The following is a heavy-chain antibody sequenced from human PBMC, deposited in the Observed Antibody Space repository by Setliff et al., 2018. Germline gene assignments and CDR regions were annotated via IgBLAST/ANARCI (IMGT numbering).Heavy chain of an antibody. V-gene: IGHV4-34*01. Sequence: TSETLSLTCAVYGGSFSGYYWTWVRQSPESGLEWIGEINHSGATNYNPSLKSRVTISVDPSKTQFSLKLASVTADDTAVYYGAREWTGGNSHPYSFYMDVWGKGTPVTVSS. D-gene: IGHD2-8*02. J-gene: IGHJ6*03. CDR2: INHSGAT. CDR3: AREWTGGNSHPYSFYMDV. CDR1: GGSFSGYY.